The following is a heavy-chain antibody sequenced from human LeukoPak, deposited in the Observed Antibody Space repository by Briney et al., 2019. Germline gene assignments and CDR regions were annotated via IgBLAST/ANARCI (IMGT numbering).Heavy chain of an antibody. CDR1: GFTFSSYE. CDR2: ISSSGSTI. Sequence: QPGGSLRLSCAASGFTFSSYEMNWVRQAPGKGLEWVSYISSSGSTIYYADSVKGRFTISRDNAKNSLYLQMNSLRAEDTAVYYCARAQSFYYYGMDVWGQGTTVTVSS. J-gene: IGHJ6*02. CDR3: ARAQSFYYYGMDV. V-gene: IGHV3-48*03. D-gene: IGHD4-11*01.